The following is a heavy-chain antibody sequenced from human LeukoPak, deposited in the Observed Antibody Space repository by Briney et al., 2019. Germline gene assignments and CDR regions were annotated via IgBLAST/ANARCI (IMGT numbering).Heavy chain of an antibody. CDR3: ARGPLWIGYLLGSYMDV. J-gene: IGHJ6*03. D-gene: IGHD3-3*01. Sequence: PSETLSLTCAVYGGSFSGYFYTWIRQPPGKGLEWIGEINHSGSTNYNPSLKSRVAISGDTSKNQFSLKLSSVTAADTAVYYCARGPLWIGYLLGSYMDVWGKGTTVNVSS. V-gene: IGHV4-34*01. CDR2: INHSGST. CDR1: GGSFSGYF.